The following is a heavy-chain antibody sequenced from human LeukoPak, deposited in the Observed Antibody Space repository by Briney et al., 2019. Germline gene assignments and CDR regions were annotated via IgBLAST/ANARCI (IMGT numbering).Heavy chain of an antibody. CDR3: ARVPHDYSNYGWFDP. J-gene: IGHJ5*02. CDR2: ISSSSSTI. Sequence: QTGGSLRLSCAASGFTFSSYSMNWVRQAPGKGLEWVSYISSSSSTIYYADSVKGRFTISRDNAKNSLYLQMNSLRAEDTAVYYCARVPHDYSNYGWFDPWGQGTLVTVST. D-gene: IGHD4-11*01. V-gene: IGHV3-48*01. CDR1: GFTFSSYS.